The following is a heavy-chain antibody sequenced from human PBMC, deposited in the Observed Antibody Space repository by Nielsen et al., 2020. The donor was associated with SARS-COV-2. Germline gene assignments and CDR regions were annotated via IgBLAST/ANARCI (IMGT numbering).Heavy chain of an antibody. CDR1: GFTFSSYW. CDR2: IKQDGSEK. V-gene: IGHV3-7*01. D-gene: IGHD5-12*01. CDR3: AREWWLRGYFDY. Sequence: GVLKISCAASGFTFSSYWMSWVRQAPGKGLEWVANIKQDGSEKYYVDSVKGRFTISRDNAKNSLYLQMNSLRAEDTAVYYCAREWWLRGYFDYWGQGTLVTVSS. J-gene: IGHJ4*02.